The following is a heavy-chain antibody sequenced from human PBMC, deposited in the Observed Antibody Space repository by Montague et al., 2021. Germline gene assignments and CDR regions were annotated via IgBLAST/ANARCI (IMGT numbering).Heavy chain of an antibody. V-gene: IGHV4-59*01. D-gene: IGHD2-8*01. CDR2: VNHTGTT. CDR3: ARKGTNWDY. J-gene: IGHJ4*02. Sequence: SETLSLTCTVSGDSFSFYYWSWIRQPPGKGLEWIGYVNHTGTTNYNPSLKSRVTISVDTSRNQFFLNVNSVTAADTAVYYCARKGTNWDYWGQGTLVTVSS. CDR1: GDSFSFYY.